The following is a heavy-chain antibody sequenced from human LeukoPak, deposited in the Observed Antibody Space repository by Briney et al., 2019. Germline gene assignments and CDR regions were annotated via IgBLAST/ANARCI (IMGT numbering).Heavy chain of an antibody. J-gene: IGHJ4*02. CDR2: INHSGST. D-gene: IGHD3-22*01. V-gene: IGHV4-39*07. Sequence: SETLSLTCTVSGGSISSSGYYWSWIRQPPGKGLEWLGEINHSGSTNYNPSLKSRVTISVDTSKNQFSLKLSSVTAADTAVYYCARGRTVDGSGYIDYWGQGTLVTVSS. CDR1: GGSISSSGYY. CDR3: ARGRTVDGSGYIDY.